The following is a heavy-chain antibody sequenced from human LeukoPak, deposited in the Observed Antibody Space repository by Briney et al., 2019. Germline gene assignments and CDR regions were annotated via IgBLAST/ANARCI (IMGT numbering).Heavy chain of an antibody. J-gene: IGHJ6*03. Sequence: GGSLRLSCAASGFTVSSSYMSWVRQPPGKGLEWVSIIYSGGTTFYADSVKGRFTISRDNSKNTLYLQMNSLRAEDTAVYYCARGVEDLYYYYYMDVWGKGTTVTISS. CDR3: ARGVEDLYYYYYMDV. V-gene: IGHV3-66*01. CDR1: GFTVSSSY. CDR2: IYSGGTT.